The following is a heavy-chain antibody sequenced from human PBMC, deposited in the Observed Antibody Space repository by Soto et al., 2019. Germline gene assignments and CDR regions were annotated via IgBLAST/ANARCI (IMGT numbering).Heavy chain of an antibody. Sequence: KASETLTLTCTVSGCSISSYYWRWIRQPPGKGLEWIGYIYYSGSTNYNPSLKSRVTISVDTSKNQFSLKLSSVTAADTAVYYCARVRNTVTFDYWGQGTLVTVSS. CDR3: ARVRNTVTFDY. CDR2: IYYSGST. D-gene: IGHD4-4*01. CDR1: GCSISSYY. V-gene: IGHV4-59*01. J-gene: IGHJ4*02.